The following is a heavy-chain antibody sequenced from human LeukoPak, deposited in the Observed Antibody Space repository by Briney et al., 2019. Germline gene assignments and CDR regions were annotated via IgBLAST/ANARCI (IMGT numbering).Heavy chain of an antibody. V-gene: IGHV4-30-2*01. CDR2: IYHSGST. CDR1: GGSISSGGYY. D-gene: IGHD3-10*01. Sequence: SETLSLTCTVSGGSISSGGYYWSWIRQPPGKGLEWIGYIYHSGSTYYNPSLKSRVTISVDTSKNQFSLKLSSVTAADTAVYYCARGAVAYGSGSSRWEYWGQGTLVTVSS. CDR3: ARGAVAYGSGSSRWEY. J-gene: IGHJ4*02.